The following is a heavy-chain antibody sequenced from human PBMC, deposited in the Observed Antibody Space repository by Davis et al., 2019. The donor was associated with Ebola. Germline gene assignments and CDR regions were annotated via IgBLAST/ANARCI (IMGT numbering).Heavy chain of an antibody. D-gene: IGHD3-22*01. V-gene: IGHV3-15*01. CDR3: TTEPHDYGSSGRS. J-gene: IGHJ4*02. CDR2: IKSKTEGGTT. Sequence: GESLKISCAASGFTFSNAWMTWVRQAPGKGLEWVGRIKSKTEGGTTDYAAPVKGRFTISRDDSKNTLYLQMNRLKTEDTAVYYCTTEPHDYGSSGRSWGQGTLVTVSS. CDR1: GFTFSNAW.